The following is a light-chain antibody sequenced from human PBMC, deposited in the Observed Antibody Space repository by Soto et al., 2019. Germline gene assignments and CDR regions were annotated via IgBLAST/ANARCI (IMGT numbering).Light chain of an antibody. J-gene: IGKJ3*01. CDR3: QQGHSFPLT. CDR1: QDINRW. V-gene: IGKV1-12*01. CDR2: SAF. Sequence: DIQMTQSPSSVSASVGDRVTITCRASQDINRWLAWHQQKPGKAPNLLIFSAFSLQTGVPSRFSGSGSGTDFTLTITNLQPEDVATYYCQQGHSFPLTFGPGTKVDLK.